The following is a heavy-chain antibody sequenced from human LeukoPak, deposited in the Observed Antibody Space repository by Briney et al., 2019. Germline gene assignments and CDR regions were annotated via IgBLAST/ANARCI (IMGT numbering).Heavy chain of an antibody. D-gene: IGHD6-13*01. CDR1: GFSFNNYD. CDR2: IGTAGDT. CDR3: ARIKGYSSNWASYYFDY. J-gene: IGHJ4*02. V-gene: IGHV3-13*04. Sequence: GGSLRLSCAASGFSFNNYDMLWFRQTPGKGLEWVSSIGTAGDTYYPGSVKGRFTISRENAKNSFYLQMNNLTAGDTAVYYCARIKGYSSNWASYYFDYWGQGTLVTVSS.